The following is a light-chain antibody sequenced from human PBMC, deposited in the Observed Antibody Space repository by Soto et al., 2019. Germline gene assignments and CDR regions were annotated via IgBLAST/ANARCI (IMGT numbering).Light chain of an antibody. CDR1: SSDVGGYDY. J-gene: IGLJ1*01. Sequence: QSVLTQPPSASGSPGQSVTISCTGTSSDVGGYDYVSWYQQHPGKAPKLMIYEVSKRPSGVPDRFSGSKSGNTASLTVSGLQAEDEGDYYCSSYAGSSTYVFGTGTKLTVL. CDR3: SSYAGSSTYV. CDR2: EVS. V-gene: IGLV2-8*01.